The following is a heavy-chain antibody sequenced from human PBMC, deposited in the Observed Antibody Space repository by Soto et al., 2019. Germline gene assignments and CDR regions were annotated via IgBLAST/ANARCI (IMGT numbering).Heavy chain of an antibody. D-gene: IGHD4-17*01. Sequence: QVQLQESGTGLVKPSQTLSLTCTVSGASINGGGYYWSWIRQHPGKGLEWIGSIDYSGNTYYSPSLKSRVTISVDTSKNHFSLRLTSVTAADTAVDYCARDPSYGDYSYYGMDVWRQGTTVTASS. CDR3: ARDPSYGDYSYYGMDV. V-gene: IGHV4-31*03. CDR2: IDYSGNT. J-gene: IGHJ6*02. CDR1: GASINGGGYY.